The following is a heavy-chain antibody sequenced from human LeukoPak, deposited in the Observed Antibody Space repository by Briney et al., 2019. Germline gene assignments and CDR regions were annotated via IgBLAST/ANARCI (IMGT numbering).Heavy chain of an antibody. D-gene: IGHD6-19*01. CDR1: GFTFSSYG. Sequence: GGSLRLSCAASGFTFSSYGMHWVRQAPGKGLEWVAFIRYDGSNKYYADSVKGRFTISRDNSKNTLYLQMNSLRAEDTAVYYCAKGLSAVAGYFDYWGQGTLVTVSS. CDR3: AKGLSAVAGYFDY. V-gene: IGHV3-30*02. CDR2: IRYDGSNK. J-gene: IGHJ4*02.